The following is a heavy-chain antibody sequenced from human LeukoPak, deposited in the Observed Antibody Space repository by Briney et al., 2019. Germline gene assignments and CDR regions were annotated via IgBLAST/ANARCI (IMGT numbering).Heavy chain of an antibody. CDR1: EFTFRNYD. CDR3: AKEVRGDAFDI. CDR2: ISYDGSNK. D-gene: IGHD3-16*01. J-gene: IGHJ3*02. V-gene: IGHV3-30*18. Sequence: PGGSLRLSCVASEFTFRNYDMHWVRQAPGKGLEWVAVISYDGSNKDYADSVKGRFTISRDNTKNTLFLQMNSLRAEDTAVYYCAKEVRGDAFDIWGQGTMVTVSS.